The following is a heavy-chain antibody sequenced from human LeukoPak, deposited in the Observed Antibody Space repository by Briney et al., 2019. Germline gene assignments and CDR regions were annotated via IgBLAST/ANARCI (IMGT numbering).Heavy chain of an antibody. CDR2: IRYDGTKK. CDR1: GFNLSRNG. D-gene: IGHD2-15*01. Sequence: GGSLRLSCAAAGFNLSRNGMHWVRQAPGKGLEWVAFIRYDGTKKFYGDSVRGRFTISRDNSKNTVYLQMNSLRDDDTAVYYCARARYMVAFDSWGQGTLVTVSS. CDR3: ARARYMVAFDS. V-gene: IGHV3-30*02. J-gene: IGHJ4*02.